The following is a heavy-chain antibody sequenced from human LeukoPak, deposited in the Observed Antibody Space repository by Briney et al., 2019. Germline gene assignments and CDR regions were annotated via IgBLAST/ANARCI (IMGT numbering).Heavy chain of an antibody. D-gene: IGHD4-11*01. CDR2: ISYDGSNK. Sequence: GRSLRLSCAASGFTFSSYGMHWVRQAPGKGLEWVAVISYDGSNKYYADSVKGRFTISRDNSKNTLFLQMNSLRAEDTALYYCARSPYSNYPTSDYWGQGTLVTVSS. V-gene: IGHV3-30*03. CDR3: ARSPYSNYPTSDY. J-gene: IGHJ4*02. CDR1: GFTFSSYG.